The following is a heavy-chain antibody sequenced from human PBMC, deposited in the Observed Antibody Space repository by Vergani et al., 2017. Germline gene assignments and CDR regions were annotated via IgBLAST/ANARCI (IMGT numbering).Heavy chain of an antibody. CDR1: GGSISSGGYS. J-gene: IGHJ6*02. CDR3: ASRHFDRRLLRYFDWSTYYYYYGMDV. D-gene: IGHD3-9*01. CDR2: IYHSGST. Sequence: QLQLQESGSGLVKPSQTLSLTCAVSGGSISSGGYSWSWIRQPPGKGLEWIGYIYHSGSTYYNPSLKSRVTISVDTSKNQFSLKLSSVTAADTAVYYCASRHFDRRLLRYFDWSTYYYYYGMDVWGQGTTVTVSS. V-gene: IGHV4-30-2*01.